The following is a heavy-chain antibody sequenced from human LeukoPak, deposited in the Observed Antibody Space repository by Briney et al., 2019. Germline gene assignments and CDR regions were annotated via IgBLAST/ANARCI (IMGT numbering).Heavy chain of an antibody. V-gene: IGHV3-30*02. CDR2: IRYDGSNK. Sequence: PGGSLRLSCAASGFTFSSYGMHWVRQAPGKGLEWVAFIRYDGSNKYYADSVKGRFTISRDNSKNTLYLQMNSLRAEDTAVYYCAKIGDEYCSSTSCYGDLDYWGQGTLVTVSS. D-gene: IGHD2-2*01. CDR3: AKIGDEYCSSTSCYGDLDY. CDR1: GFTFSSYG. J-gene: IGHJ4*02.